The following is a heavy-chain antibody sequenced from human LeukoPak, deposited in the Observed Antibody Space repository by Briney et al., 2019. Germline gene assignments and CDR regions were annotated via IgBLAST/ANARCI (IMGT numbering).Heavy chain of an antibody. D-gene: IGHD2-15*01. CDR3: ARVPRIGCSGGSCYRTYGMDV. J-gene: IGHJ6*02. CDR2: ISAYNGNT. Sequence: ASVKVSCKASGYTFTSYGISWVRQAPGQGLEWMGWISAYNGNTNYAQKLQGRVTMTTDTSTSTAYMELRSLRSDDTAVYYCARVPRIGCSGGSCYRTYGMDVWGQGTTVTVSS. V-gene: IGHV1-18*01. CDR1: GYTFTSYG.